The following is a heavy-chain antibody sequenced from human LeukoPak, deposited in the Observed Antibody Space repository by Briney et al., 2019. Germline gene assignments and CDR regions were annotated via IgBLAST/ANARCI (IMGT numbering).Heavy chain of an antibody. Sequence: GGSLRLSCAASGFTFSSYAMHWVRQAPGKGLEWVAVISYDGSNKYYVDSVKGRFTISRDNSKNTLYLQMNSLRAEDTAVYYCARRAAGSSSWYDYFDYWGQGTLVTVSS. CDR3: ARRAAGSSSWYDYFDY. J-gene: IGHJ4*02. V-gene: IGHV3-30*04. CDR1: GFTFSSYA. CDR2: ISYDGSNK. D-gene: IGHD6-13*01.